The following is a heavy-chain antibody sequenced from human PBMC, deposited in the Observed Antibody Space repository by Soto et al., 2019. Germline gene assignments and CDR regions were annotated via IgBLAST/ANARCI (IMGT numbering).Heavy chain of an antibody. V-gene: IGHV4-39*01. J-gene: IGHJ4*02. D-gene: IGHD3-9*01. Sequence: QLQLQESGPGLVKPSETLSLTCTVSGGSISSSSYYWGWIRQPPGKGLEWIGGIYYSGSTYYNPSLKSRVTISVDTSKNQFSLKLSSVAAADTAVYYCARLPYFDWLLSEVDYWGQGTLVTVSS. CDR2: IYYSGST. CDR1: GGSISSSSYY. CDR3: ARLPYFDWLLSEVDY.